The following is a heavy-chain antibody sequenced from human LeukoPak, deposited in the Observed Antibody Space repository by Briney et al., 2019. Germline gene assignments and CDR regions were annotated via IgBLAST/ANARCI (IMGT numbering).Heavy chain of an antibody. CDR3: ARFRGYNWNYGWFDP. V-gene: IGHV5-51*01. CDR1: GYSFTSYW. J-gene: IGHJ5*02. D-gene: IGHD1-7*01. Sequence: GESLKISCKGSGYSFTSYWIGWVRQMPGKGLEWMGIIYPGDSDTRYSPSFQGQVTISADKSISTAYLQWSSLKASDPAMYYCARFRGYNWNYGWFDPWGQGTLVTVSS. CDR2: IYPGDSDT.